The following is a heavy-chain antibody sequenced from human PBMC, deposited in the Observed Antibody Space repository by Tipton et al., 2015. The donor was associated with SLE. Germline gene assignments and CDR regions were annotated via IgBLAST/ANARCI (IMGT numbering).Heavy chain of an antibody. CDR2: IYYSGST. J-gene: IGHJ4*02. CDR1: GGSVSSGSYY. CDR3: ARYGTSWAFDY. Sequence: TLSLTCTVSGGSVSSGSYYWSWIRQSPGKGLEWIGYIYYSGSTNYNPSLKSRVTISVDTSKNQFSLKLSSVTAADTAVYYCARYGTSWAFDYWGQGTLVTVSS. V-gene: IGHV4-61*01. D-gene: IGHD6-13*01.